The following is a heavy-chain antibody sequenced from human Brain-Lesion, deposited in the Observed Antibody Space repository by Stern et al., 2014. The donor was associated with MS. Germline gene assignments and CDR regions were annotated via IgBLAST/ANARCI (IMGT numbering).Heavy chain of an antibody. CDR1: GYTISSYD. Sequence: LQLLESGAEVAKPGASVQVSCKASGYTISSYDITWVRQAPGHGLAWVGWRTPYSGSTGHAKKFKGRDAKPRDHSISTTYMELTSLTSDDTAVYFCARAVRNQLLSEYWGQGTLVTVSS. V-gene: IGHV1-8*01. D-gene: IGHD2-2*01. CDR3: ARAVRNQLLSEY. J-gene: IGHJ4*02. CDR2: RTPYSGST.